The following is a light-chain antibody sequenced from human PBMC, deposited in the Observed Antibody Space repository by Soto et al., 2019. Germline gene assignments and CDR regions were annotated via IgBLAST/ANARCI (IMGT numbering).Light chain of an antibody. CDR3: QQRNQWPPVT. CDR2: GAS. CDR1: QSVSSN. J-gene: IGKJ4*01. V-gene: IGKV3-15*01. Sequence: EIVMTQSPATLYVSPGERATLSCRASQSVSSNFARYQQQTGQAPRILLYGASSRATGIPARFSGSGSGSEFALTISSLQSEDFAVYDCQQRNQWPPVTFGGGTKVDI.